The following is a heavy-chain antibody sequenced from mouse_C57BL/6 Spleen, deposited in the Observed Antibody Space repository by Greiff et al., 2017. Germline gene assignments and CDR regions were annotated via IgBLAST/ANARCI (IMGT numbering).Heavy chain of an antibody. Sequence: VKLMESGPELVKPGASVKISCKASGYAFSSSWMNWVKQRPGQGLEWIGRIYPGDGDTNYNGKFKGKATLTADKSSSTAYMQLSSLTSEDSAVYFSARYYGSYYDAMDYWGQGTSVTVSS. CDR3: ARYYGSYYDAMDY. J-gene: IGHJ4*01. V-gene: IGHV1-82*01. CDR2: IYPGDGDT. CDR1: GYAFSSSW. D-gene: IGHD1-1*01.